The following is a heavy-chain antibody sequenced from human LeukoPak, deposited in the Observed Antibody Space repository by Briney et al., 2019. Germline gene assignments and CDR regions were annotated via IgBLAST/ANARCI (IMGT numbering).Heavy chain of an antibody. D-gene: IGHD3-3*01. CDR2: INTNTGNP. CDR1: GYTFTSYA. V-gene: IGHV7-4-1*02. J-gene: IGHJ4*02. CDR3: ASFGESYYDFWSGYYTVGSQFDY. Sequence: ASVKVSCKASGYTFTSYAMNWVRQAPGQGLEWMGWINTNTGNPTYAQGFTGRFVFSLDTSVSTAYLQVSSLKGEDTAVYYCASFGESYYDFWSGYYTVGSQFDYWGQGTLVTVSS.